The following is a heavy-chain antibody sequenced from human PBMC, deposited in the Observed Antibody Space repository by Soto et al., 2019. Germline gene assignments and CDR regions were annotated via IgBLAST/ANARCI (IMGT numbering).Heavy chain of an antibody. CDR1: GYTFTSYA. CDR2: INAGNGNT. J-gene: IGHJ4*02. V-gene: IGHV1-3*01. Sequence: ASVKVSCKASGYTFTSYAMHWVRQAPGQRPEWMGWINAGNGNTKYSQKFQGRVTITRDTSASTAYMELSSLRSEDTAVYYCARENLYYDFWSGYFYWGQGTLVTVSS. D-gene: IGHD3-3*01. CDR3: ARENLYYDFWSGYFY.